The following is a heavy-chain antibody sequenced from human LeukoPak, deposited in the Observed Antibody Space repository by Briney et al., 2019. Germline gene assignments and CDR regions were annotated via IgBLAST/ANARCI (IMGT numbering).Heavy chain of an antibody. CDR1: GYTFTGYW. CDR2: ISPGGGST. CDR3: ARVGEAARNAFDY. V-gene: IGHV1-46*01. D-gene: IGHD6-6*01. Sequence: ASVKVSCKAFGYTFTGYWMHWVRQAPGQGREWMGVISPGGGSTIYAQKFKGRVTLTRDMSTSTDYLELSSLRSEDTAAYYCARVGEAARNAFDYWGQGTLVTVSS. J-gene: IGHJ4*02.